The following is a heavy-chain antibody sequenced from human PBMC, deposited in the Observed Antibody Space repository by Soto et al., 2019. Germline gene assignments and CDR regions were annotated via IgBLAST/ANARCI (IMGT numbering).Heavy chain of an antibody. D-gene: IGHD5-12*01. CDR3: AKDEGGATTLFSYYYGMDV. Sequence: QVPLVESGGGVVQPGRSLRLSCVVSGFTFSNYGMHWVRQAPGKGLEWVAVISYDGSNTHYADSVKGRFTISRDNSKNTLYLQMNSLRAEDTAVYYCAKDEGGATTLFSYYYGMDVWGQGTTVTVSS. CDR2: ISYDGSNT. V-gene: IGHV3-30*18. J-gene: IGHJ6*02. CDR1: GFTFSNYG.